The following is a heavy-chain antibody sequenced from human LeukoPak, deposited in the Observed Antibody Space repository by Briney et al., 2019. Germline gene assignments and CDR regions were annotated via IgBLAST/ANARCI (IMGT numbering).Heavy chain of an antibody. V-gene: IGHV1-18*01. CDR1: GYTFTSYG. CDR3: ARNSSGWYDPNYFDY. Sequence: ASVKVSCKASGYTFTSYGIGWVRQAPGQGLEWMGWISAYNGNTNYAQNLQGRVTMTTDTSTSTAYMELRSLRSDDTAVYYCARNSSGWYDPNYFDYWGQGTLVTVSS. J-gene: IGHJ4*02. D-gene: IGHD6-19*01. CDR2: ISAYNGNT.